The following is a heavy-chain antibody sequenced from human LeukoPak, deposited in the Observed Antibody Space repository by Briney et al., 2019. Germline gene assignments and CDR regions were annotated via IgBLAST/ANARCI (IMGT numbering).Heavy chain of an antibody. D-gene: IGHD6-6*01. J-gene: IGHJ6*03. Sequence: PGGSLRLSCAASGFTFSSYAMHWVRQAPGKGLEWVAVISYDGSNKYYADSVKGRFTISRDNSKNTLYLQMNSLRAEDTAVYYCARDYIAARPSYYMDVWGKGTTVTVSS. CDR1: GFTFSSYA. V-gene: IGHV3-30-3*01. CDR2: ISYDGSNK. CDR3: ARDYIAARPSYYMDV.